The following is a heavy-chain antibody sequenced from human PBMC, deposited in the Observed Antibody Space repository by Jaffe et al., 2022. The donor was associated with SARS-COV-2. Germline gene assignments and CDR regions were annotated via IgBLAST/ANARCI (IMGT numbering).Heavy chain of an antibody. CDR3: ARCAKQQLVQYESYYYYYMDV. D-gene: IGHD6-13*01. V-gene: IGHV1-3*01. J-gene: IGHJ6*03. Sequence: QVQLVQSGAEVKKPGASVKVSCKASGYTFTSYAMHWVRQAPGQRLEWMGWINAGNGNTKYSQKFQGRVTITRDTSASTAYMELSSLRSEDTAVYYCARCAKQQLVQYESYYYYYMDVWGKGTTVTVSS. CDR2: INAGNGNT. CDR1: GYTFTSYA.